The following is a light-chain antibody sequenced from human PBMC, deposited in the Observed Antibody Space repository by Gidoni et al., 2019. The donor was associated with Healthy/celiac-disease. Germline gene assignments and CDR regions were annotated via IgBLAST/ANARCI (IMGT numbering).Light chain of an antibody. V-gene: IGKV3-20*01. J-gene: IGKJ1*01. CDR3: QQYGSSPKT. CDR2: GAS. Sequence: EIVLTQSPGTLSLSPGERATLSCRASQSVSSSYLAWYQQKPGQATRLLIYGASSRATGIPDRCSGSGSGTDFPLTISRLEPEDCAVYYCQQYGSSPKTFGQGTKVEIK. CDR1: QSVSSSY.